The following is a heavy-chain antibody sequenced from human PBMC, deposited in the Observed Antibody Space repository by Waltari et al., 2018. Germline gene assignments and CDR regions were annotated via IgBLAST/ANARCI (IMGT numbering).Heavy chain of an antibody. Sequence: EVQLVQSGAEVKTPGEALTISCQGSRYSFTRYWSRWVRQMPGKGPESLGIIYPGDSDTRYSPSFQGQVTISADKSISTAYLQWSSLKASDTAMYYCARRIQLWTPFDYWGQGTLVTVSS. J-gene: IGHJ4*02. CDR2: IYPGDSDT. D-gene: IGHD5-18*01. CDR3: ARRIQLWTPFDY. V-gene: IGHV5-51*01. CDR1: RYSFTRYW.